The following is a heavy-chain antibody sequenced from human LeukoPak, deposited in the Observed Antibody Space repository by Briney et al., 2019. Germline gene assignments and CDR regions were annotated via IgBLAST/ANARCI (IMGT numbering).Heavy chain of an antibody. J-gene: IGHJ4*02. V-gene: IGHV3-23*01. CDR2: ISGSGGST. Sequence: PGGSLRLSCAASGFTFSSYAMSWVRQAPGKGLEWVSAISGSGGSTYYADSVKGRFTISRDNAKNSLYLQMNSLRAEDTAVYYCARVVEMATIYFDYWGQGTLVTVSS. D-gene: IGHD5-24*01. CDR3: ARVVEMATIYFDY. CDR1: GFTFSSYA.